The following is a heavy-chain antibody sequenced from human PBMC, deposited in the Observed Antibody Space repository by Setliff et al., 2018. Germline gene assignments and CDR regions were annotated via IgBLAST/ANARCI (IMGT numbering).Heavy chain of an antibody. CDR1: GGSFSGYY. Sequence: PSETLSLTCAVYGGSFSGYYWSWIRQPPGKGLEWIGEINHSGSTNYNPSLKSRVTISVDTSKNQFSLKLSSVTAADTAVYYCARGDRWGYSYGPYYYYMDVWGKGTTVTVSS. V-gene: IGHV4-34*01. CDR3: ARGDRWGYSYGPYYYYMDV. CDR2: INHSGST. D-gene: IGHD5-18*01. J-gene: IGHJ6*03.